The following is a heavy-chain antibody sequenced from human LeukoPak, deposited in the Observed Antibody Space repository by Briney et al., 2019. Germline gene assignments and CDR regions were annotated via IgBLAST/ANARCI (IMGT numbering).Heavy chain of an antibody. D-gene: IGHD1-26*01. Sequence: PSETLSLTCTVSGGSISNYYWSWIRQSAGKGLEWIGRIHSSGSTNFNPSLRSRVTMSADTSKHQFSLWLTSVTAADTALYYCARGSATRTQDSCDLWGLGTMVTVSS. V-gene: IGHV4-4*07. J-gene: IGHJ3*01. CDR3: ARGSATRTQDSCDL. CDR2: IHSSGST. CDR1: GGSISNYY.